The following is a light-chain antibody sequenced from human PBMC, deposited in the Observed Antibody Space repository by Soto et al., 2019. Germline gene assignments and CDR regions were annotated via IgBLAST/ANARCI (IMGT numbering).Light chain of an antibody. J-gene: IGLJ1*01. Sequence: QSVLTQPPSVSGAPGQRVTISCTGSSSNIGAGYDVHWYQQLPGTAPKLLIYGNSNRPSGVPDRFSGSKSGTSASLAITGLKAEDEADYYCQTYDSSLSGYVFGTGTKVPLL. V-gene: IGLV1-40*01. CDR3: QTYDSSLSGYV. CDR1: SSNIGAGYD. CDR2: GNS.